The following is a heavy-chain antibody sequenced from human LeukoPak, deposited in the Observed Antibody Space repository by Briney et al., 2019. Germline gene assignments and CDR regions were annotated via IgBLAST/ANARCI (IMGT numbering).Heavy chain of an antibody. CDR2: IWYDGSNK. D-gene: IGHD3-10*01. CDR3: ASSDYYGSGSYSDY. Sequence: GGSLRLSCAASGFTFSSYAMHWVRQAPGKGLEWVAVIWYDGSNKYYADSVKGRFTISRDNSKNTLYLQMNSLRAEDTAVYYCASSDYYGSGSYSDYWGQGTLVTVSS. V-gene: IGHV3-33*08. J-gene: IGHJ4*02. CDR1: GFTFSSYA.